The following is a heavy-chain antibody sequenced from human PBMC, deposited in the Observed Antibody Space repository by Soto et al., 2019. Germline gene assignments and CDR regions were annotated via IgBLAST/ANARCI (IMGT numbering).Heavy chain of an antibody. Sequence: SQTLSLTCAISGDSVSSDSAAWNCIRQSPSRGLEWLGRTYYRSKWYNDYAVSVKSRITINPDTSKNQFSLQLNSVTPEDTAVYYCARDYKLVAVFSGFDYWGQGPLVTVS. CDR3: ARDYKLVAVFSGFDY. CDR1: GDSVSSDSAA. J-gene: IGHJ4*02. V-gene: IGHV6-1*01. CDR2: TYYRSKWYN. D-gene: IGHD5-12*01.